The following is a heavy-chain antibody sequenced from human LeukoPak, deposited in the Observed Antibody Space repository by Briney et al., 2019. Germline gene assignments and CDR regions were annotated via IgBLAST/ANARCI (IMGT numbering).Heavy chain of an antibody. CDR3: ARDVGITVADSFDP. CDR1: GYSSTNYG. J-gene: IGHJ5*02. V-gene: IGHV1-18*01. CDR2: IHIYRGNT. Sequence: ASVKVSCKASGYSSTNYGISWVRQAPGQGLEWMGWIHIYRGNTNYAQKFQGRVTMTTDTSTSTVYMEVRGLRSDDTAMYYCARDVGITVADSFDPWGQGTLVTVSS. D-gene: IGHD6-13*01.